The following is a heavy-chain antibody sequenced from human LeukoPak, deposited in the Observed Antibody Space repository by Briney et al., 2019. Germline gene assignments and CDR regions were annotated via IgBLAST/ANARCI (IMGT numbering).Heavy chain of an antibody. CDR3: TREVAGTGGFDY. CDR2: TYHRSTWYD. Sequence: SQTLSLTCAISGDRLSSNNAAWNWIRQSPSRGLEWLGRTYHRSTWYDDYVVSVRSRLTITPDISKNQVSLQLNSVTPEDTAVYYCTREVAGTGGFDYWGQGITVTVSS. J-gene: IGHJ4*02. CDR1: GDRLSSNNAA. V-gene: IGHV6-1*01. D-gene: IGHD6-13*01.